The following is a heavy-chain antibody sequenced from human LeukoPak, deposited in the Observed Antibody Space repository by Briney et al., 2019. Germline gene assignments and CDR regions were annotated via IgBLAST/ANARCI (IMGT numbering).Heavy chain of an antibody. D-gene: IGHD6-13*01. V-gene: IGHV3-11*06. J-gene: IGHJ4*02. CDR1: GFTFSDYY. CDR2: ISSSSSYT. CDR3: ARATAYSSSWYNY. Sequence: GGSLRLSCAASGFTFSDYYMSWIRQAPGKGLGWVSYISSSSSYTNYADSVKGRFTISRDNAKNSLYLQMNSLRAEDTAVYYCARATAYSSSWYNYWGQGTLVTVSS.